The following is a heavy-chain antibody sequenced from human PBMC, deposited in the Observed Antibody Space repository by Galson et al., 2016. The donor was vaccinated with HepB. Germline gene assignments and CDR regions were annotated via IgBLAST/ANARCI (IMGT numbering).Heavy chain of an antibody. D-gene: IGHD2-21*02. V-gene: IGHV3-30*18. CDR1: GFIFSHYG. Sequence: SLRLSCAASGFIFSHYGMHWVRQAPGKGLEWVAVISYDADNKYYADSVKGRFTISRDNSNNALYLQLNSLRPEDTAVYYCAKERSGLGVTHFDYWGQGTLVTVSS. CDR2: ISYDADNK. J-gene: IGHJ4*02. CDR3: AKERSGLGVTHFDY.